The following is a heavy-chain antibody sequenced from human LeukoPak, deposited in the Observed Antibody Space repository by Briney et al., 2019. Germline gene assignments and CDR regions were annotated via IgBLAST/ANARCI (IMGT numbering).Heavy chain of an antibody. Sequence: SETLSLTCTVSGGSISSYYWSWIRQPPGKGLEWIGYIYTSGSTNFNPSLKSRVTISVDTSKNQFSLKLSSVTAADTAVYYCARHAGRPYYFDYWGQGTLVTVSS. CDR2: IYTSGST. D-gene: IGHD1-1*01. CDR3: ARHAGRPYYFDY. CDR1: GGSISSYY. V-gene: IGHV4-4*09. J-gene: IGHJ4*02.